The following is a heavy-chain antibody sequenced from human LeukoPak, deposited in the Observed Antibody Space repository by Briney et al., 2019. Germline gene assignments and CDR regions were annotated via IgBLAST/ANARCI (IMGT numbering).Heavy chain of an antibody. V-gene: IGHV3-7*01. Sequence: PGGSLRLSCAASRFTFRSYWMSWVRQAPGKRLEWVANIKQDGSEKYYVDSVKGRFTISRDNAKNSLYLQMSSLRAEDTAVYYCARVSPLAHQDGDYYYYYMDVWGKGTTVTVSS. CDR1: RFTFRSYW. D-gene: IGHD2-2*01. CDR3: ARVSPLAHQDGDYYYYYMDV. J-gene: IGHJ6*03. CDR2: IKQDGSEK.